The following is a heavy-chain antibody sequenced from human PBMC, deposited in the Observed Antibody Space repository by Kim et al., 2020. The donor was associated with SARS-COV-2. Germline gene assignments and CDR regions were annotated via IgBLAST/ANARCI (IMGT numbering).Heavy chain of an antibody. J-gene: IGHJ3*02. Sequence: PTSRVTISVATSKNQFSLKLGSVTAADTAVYYCARDGYYYGSGSANAFDIWGQGTMVTVSS. D-gene: IGHD3-10*01. CDR3: ARDGYYYGSGSANAFDI. V-gene: IGHV4-59*01.